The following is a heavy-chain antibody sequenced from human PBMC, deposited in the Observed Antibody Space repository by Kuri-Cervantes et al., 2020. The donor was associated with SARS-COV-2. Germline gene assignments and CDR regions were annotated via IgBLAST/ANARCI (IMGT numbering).Heavy chain of an antibody. D-gene: IGHD3-3*01. CDR3: ARDYYDVWSGYTEY. CDR2: ISYDGSNK. Sequence: GESLKISCAASGFTFSSYAMHWVRQAPGKGLEWVAVISYDGSNKYYADSAKGRFTISRDNSKNTLYLQMNSLRAEDTAVYYCARDYYDVWSGYTEYWGQGTLVTVSS. J-gene: IGHJ4*02. CDR1: GFTFSSYA. V-gene: IGHV3-30*04.